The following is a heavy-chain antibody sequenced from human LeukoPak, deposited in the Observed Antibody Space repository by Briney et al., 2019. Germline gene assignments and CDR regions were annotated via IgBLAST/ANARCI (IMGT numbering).Heavy chain of an antibody. J-gene: IGHJ4*02. CDR2: INHSGST. CDR1: GGSFSGYY. V-gene: IGHV4-34*01. D-gene: IGHD3-16*02. Sequence: PSETLSLTCAVYGGSFSGYYWSWIRQPPGKGLEWIGEINHSGSTNYNPSLKSRVTISVDTSKNQFSLKLSSVTAADTAVYYCARSSSDYVWGSYRRYYFDYWGQGTLVTVSS. CDR3: ARSSSDYVWGSYRRYYFDY.